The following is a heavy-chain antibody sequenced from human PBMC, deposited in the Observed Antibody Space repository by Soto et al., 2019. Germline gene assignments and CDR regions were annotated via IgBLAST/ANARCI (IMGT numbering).Heavy chain of an antibody. V-gene: IGHV3-23*01. D-gene: IGHD3-22*01. Sequence: GGSLRLSCAASGFTFSSYAMSWVRQAPGKGLEWVSAISGSGGSTYYADSVKGRFTISRDNSKNTLYLQMNSLRAEDTAVYYCAKDQAPYYYDSSGSLDYWGQGTLVTVSS. CDR3: AKDQAPYYYDSSGSLDY. J-gene: IGHJ4*02. CDR2: ISGSGGST. CDR1: GFTFSSYA.